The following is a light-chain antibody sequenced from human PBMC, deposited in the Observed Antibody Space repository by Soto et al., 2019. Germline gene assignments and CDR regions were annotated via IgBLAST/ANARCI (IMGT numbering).Light chain of an antibody. Sequence: DIQMTQSPSSLSASVGDRVTITCRASQSISTYLNWYQQKPGKAPNLLISAASRLQSGVPSRFSGRGSGTDFTLTISSLQPDDFATYYCQQYNSYSWTFGQGTKVDIK. V-gene: IGKV1-5*01. CDR2: AAS. J-gene: IGKJ1*01. CDR1: QSISTY. CDR3: QQYNSYSWT.